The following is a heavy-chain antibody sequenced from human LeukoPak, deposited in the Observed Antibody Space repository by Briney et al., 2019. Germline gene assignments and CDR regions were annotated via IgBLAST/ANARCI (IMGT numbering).Heavy chain of an antibody. V-gene: IGHV3-23*01. D-gene: IGHD5-24*01. J-gene: IGHJ4*02. Sequence: GGSLRLSCVVSGFTFSTSAMSWVRQAPGKGLEWVSGISESGGSTYYADSVKGRFTSSRDNSKNTLYLQMNNLRAEDTAAYYCAKVEMATIEDYWGQGTLVTVSS. CDR1: GFTFSTSA. CDR3: AKVEMATIEDY. CDR2: ISESGGST.